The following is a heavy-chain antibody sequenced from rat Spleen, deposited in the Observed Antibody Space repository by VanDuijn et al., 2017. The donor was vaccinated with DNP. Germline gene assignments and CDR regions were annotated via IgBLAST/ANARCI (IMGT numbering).Heavy chain of an antibody. Sequence: EVQLVESGGGLVQPGRSMKLSCAASGFTFSDYNMAWVRQAPKKGLEWVATISTRGSRAYYPDSVKGRFTISRDDAKRTQYLQMDSLGSEDTATYYCVSRPPPTRGPFDYWGQGVTVTVSS. V-gene: IGHV5-22*01. CDR3: VSRPPPTRGPFDY. CDR1: GFTFSDYN. D-gene: IGHD1-4*01. CDR2: ISTRGSRA. J-gene: IGHJ2*01.